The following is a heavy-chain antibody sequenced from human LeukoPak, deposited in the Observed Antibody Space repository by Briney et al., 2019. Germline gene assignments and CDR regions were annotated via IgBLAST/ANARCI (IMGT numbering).Heavy chain of an antibody. D-gene: IGHD3-22*01. CDR1: GFTFSSYS. CDR2: ISSSSSYI. V-gene: IGHV3-21*01. J-gene: IGHJ5*02. Sequence: PGGSLRLSCAAYGFTFSSYSMNWVRQAPGKGLEWVSSISSSSSYIYYADSVKGRFTISRDNAKNSLYLQMNSLRAEDTAVYYCAREWESEYDDSSGYPWFDPWGQGTLVTVSS. CDR3: AREWESEYDDSSGYPWFDP.